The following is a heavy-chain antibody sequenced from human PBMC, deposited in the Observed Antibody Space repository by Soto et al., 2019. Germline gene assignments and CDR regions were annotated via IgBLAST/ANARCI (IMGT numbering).Heavy chain of an antibody. CDR1: GFTFSSYA. CDR2: ISGSGGST. Sequence: GGSLRLSCAASGFTFSSYAMSWVRQAPGKGLEWVSAISGSGGSTYYADSVKGRFTISRDNSKNTLYLQMNSLRAEDTAVYYWARRLKQQLCFDYWGQVTLVTVSS. CDR3: ARRLKQQLCFDY. J-gene: IGHJ4*02. D-gene: IGHD6-13*01. V-gene: IGHV3-23*01.